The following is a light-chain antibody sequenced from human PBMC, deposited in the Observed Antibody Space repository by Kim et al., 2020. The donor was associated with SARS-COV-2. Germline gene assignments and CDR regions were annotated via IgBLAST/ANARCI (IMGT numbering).Light chain of an antibody. CDR1: QSVASTS. V-gene: IGKV3-20*01. CDR3: QQYGSSPRT. Sequence: SPGEMPNLACRASQSVASTSLGWYQQRPGKAPRLLIYSTSKRATGIPDRFSGSGSGTDFTLTISRLEAEDFAVYYCQQYGSSPRTFGQGTKVDIK. CDR2: STS. J-gene: IGKJ1*01.